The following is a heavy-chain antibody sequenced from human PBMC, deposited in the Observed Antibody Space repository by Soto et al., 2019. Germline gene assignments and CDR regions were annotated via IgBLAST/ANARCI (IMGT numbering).Heavy chain of an antibody. CDR2: ISGYNGDT. V-gene: IGHV1-18*01. CDR1: GYTFTRYG. Sequence: ASVRVSCKASGYTFTRYGISWVRHAPGEGLEWMGWISGYNGDTNYAQKFQGRVSMTLDTSTGTAYMELRSLTSDDTAIYYCAKKGKPPYSCGGLDVWGQGTQVTVSS. D-gene: IGHD2-15*01. CDR3: AKKGKPPYSCGGLDV. J-gene: IGHJ6*02.